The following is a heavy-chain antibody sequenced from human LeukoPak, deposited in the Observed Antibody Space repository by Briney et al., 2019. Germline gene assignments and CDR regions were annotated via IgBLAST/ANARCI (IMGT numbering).Heavy chain of an antibody. D-gene: IGHD3-22*01. V-gene: IGHV3-7*03. Sequence: GSLRLSCAASGFTFSSYWMSWVRQAPGEGLEWVANIKQDGSEKYYVDSVKGRFTISRDNAKNTLYLQMNSLRAEDTAVYYCAKEGRITMIVVVTYFDYWGQGTLVTVSS. CDR2: IKQDGSEK. J-gene: IGHJ4*02. CDR3: AKEGRITMIVVVTYFDY. CDR1: GFTFSSYW.